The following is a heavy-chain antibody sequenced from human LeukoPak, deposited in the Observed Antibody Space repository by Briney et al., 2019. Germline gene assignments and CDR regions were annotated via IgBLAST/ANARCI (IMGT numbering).Heavy chain of an antibody. J-gene: IGHJ5*02. CDR1: RGSIGKYY. Sequence: SETLSLTCTVSRGSIGKYYWSWIRQSPAKGLEWIGYVSYSGSTDYNPSLQSRVTISVDTSKDQFSLRLNSVTAADTAVYYCARHPLLYYYDSRGYSYNWFDPWGQGTLVTVSS. CDR2: VSYSGST. V-gene: IGHV4-59*08. D-gene: IGHD3-22*01. CDR3: ARHPLLYYYDSRGYSYNWFDP.